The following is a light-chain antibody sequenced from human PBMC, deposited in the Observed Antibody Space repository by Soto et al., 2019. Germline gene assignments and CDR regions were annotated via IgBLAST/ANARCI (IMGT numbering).Light chain of an antibody. V-gene: IGKV3-20*01. CDR3: QLRGSSPLFS. J-gene: IGKJ3*01. Sequence: EIVLTQSPGTLSLSPGESATLSCRASQTITNNRLAWYQQRPGQAPRLLIYRAATRATGTPDRFSGSGSGADFTLTIRRLEPEDFAVYYCQLRGSSPLFSFGPGTKVDIK. CDR2: RAA. CDR1: QTITNNR.